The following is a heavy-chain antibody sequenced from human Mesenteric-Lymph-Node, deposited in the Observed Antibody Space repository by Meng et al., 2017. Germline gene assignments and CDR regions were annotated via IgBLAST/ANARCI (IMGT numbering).Heavy chain of an antibody. Sequence: GESLKISCAASGFTFSSYAMSWVRQAPGKGLEWVSAISGSGGSTYYADSVKGRFTISRDNSKNTLYLQMNSLRAEDTAVYYCAKDPGYSRGWPHSDWFDPWGQGTLVTVSS. CDR1: GFTFSSYA. D-gene: IGHD6-19*01. CDR3: AKDPGYSRGWPHSDWFDP. CDR2: ISGSGGST. J-gene: IGHJ5*02. V-gene: IGHV3-23*01.